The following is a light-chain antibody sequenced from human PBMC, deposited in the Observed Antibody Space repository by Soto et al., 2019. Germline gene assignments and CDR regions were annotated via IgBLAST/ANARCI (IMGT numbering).Light chain of an antibody. J-gene: IGLJ1*01. CDR2: EVS. CDR3: NSYASSGTLV. Sequence: QSVLTQPASVSGSPGQSITLSCTGTSSDVGGYNYVSRYQQHPGKAPKLMIYEVSNRPSGVSNRFSGSKSGNTASLTISGLQAEDEADYYCNSYASSGTLVFGTGTKV. CDR1: SSDVGGYNY. V-gene: IGLV2-14*01.